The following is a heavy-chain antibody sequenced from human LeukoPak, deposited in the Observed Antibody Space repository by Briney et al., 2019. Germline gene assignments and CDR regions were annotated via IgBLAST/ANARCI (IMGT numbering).Heavy chain of an antibody. V-gene: IGHV3-23*01. Sequence: GGSLRLSCAASGFTFSSYAMSWVRQAPGKGLEWVSAISGSGGSTYYADSVKGRFTISRDNSKNTLYLQMNSLRAEDTAVYYCARGSPFIAAAGTRAFDIWGQGTMVTVSS. D-gene: IGHD6-13*01. CDR3: ARGSPFIAAAGTRAFDI. CDR1: GFTFSSYA. J-gene: IGHJ3*02. CDR2: ISGSGGST.